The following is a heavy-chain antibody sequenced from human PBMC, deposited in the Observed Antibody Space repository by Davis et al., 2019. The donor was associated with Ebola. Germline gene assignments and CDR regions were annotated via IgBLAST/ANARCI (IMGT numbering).Heavy chain of an antibody. Sequence: GESLKISCAASGFTFSSYGMHWVRQAPGKGLGWVAVISYDGSNKYYADSVKGRFTISRDNSKNTLYLQMNSLRAEDTAVYFCAKAKWEVEYHYSGMDVWGKGTTVTVSS. J-gene: IGHJ6*04. V-gene: IGHV3-30*18. CDR2: ISYDGSNK. D-gene: IGHD1-26*01. CDR1: GFTFSSYG. CDR3: AKAKWEVEYHYSGMDV.